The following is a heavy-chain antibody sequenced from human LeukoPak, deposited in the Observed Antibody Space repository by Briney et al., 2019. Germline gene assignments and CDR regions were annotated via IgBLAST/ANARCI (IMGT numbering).Heavy chain of an antibody. CDR2: ISSSSSYI. V-gene: IGHV3-21*01. Sequence: GGSLRLSCAASGFTFSSYSMNWVRQAPGKGLVWVSSISSSSSYIYYVDSVTGRFTISRDNAKNSLYLHMISLRAEDTAVYYCARDGELRYFDWLLPTREYFVPWGQGTLVTVSS. J-gene: IGHJ5*02. CDR1: GFTFSSYS. CDR3: ARDGELRYFDWLLPTREYFVP. D-gene: IGHD3-9*01.